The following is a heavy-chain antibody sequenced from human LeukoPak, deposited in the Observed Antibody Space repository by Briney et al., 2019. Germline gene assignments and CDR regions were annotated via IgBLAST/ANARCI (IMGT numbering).Heavy chain of an antibody. J-gene: IGHJ4*02. CDR2: ISGGGGST. D-gene: IGHD3-10*01. CDR1: GLTFSSYA. CDR3: AKNAAYYYGSGSYSGY. Sequence: PGGSLRLSCAASGLTFSSYAMGRGRQAPGKGLEWVSVISGGGGSTYYADSVRGRFTISRDNSKNTLYLQMNSLRAEDTAVYYCAKNAAYYYGSGSYSGYWGQGTLVTVSS. V-gene: IGHV3-23*01.